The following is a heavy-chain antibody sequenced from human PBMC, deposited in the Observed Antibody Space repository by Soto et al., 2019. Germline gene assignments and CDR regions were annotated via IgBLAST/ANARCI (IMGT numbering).Heavy chain of an antibody. D-gene: IGHD3-9*01. CDR3: ARDQRPRNYDILTGYPAWFDP. CDR1: GGTFSSYA. V-gene: IGHV1-69*13. Sequence: ASVKVSCKASGGTFSSYAISWVRQAPGQGLEWMGGIIPIFGTANYAQKFQGRVTITADESTSTAYMELSSLRSEDTAVYCCARDQRPRNYDILTGYPAWFDPWGQGTLVTVSS. J-gene: IGHJ5*02. CDR2: IIPIFGTA.